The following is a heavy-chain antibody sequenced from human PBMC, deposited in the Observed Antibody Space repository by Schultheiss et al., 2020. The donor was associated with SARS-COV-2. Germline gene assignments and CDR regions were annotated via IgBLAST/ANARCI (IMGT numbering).Heavy chain of an antibody. D-gene: IGHD2-2*02. J-gene: IGHJ5*02. V-gene: IGHV4-39*07. CDR1: GGSININFYY. CDR2: VSYSGSA. Sequence: SETLSLTCSVSGGSININFYYWGWIRQTPGKGLEWVGSVSYSGSAFYNPSLRSRVTLSVDTSKNQFSLSLSSVTAADTAVYYCASVGYCSSTSCYTDWFDPWGQGTLVTVSS. CDR3: ASVGYCSSTSCYTDWFDP.